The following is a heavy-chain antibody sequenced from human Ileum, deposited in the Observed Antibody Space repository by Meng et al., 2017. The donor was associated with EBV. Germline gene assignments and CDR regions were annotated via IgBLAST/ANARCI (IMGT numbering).Heavy chain of an antibody. CDR3: ARYGRCNGNSFYCFDP. V-gene: IGHV4-34*01. Sequence: HVRLTQWGKGLLKPSETLSLTCAVYGGSFNDYYWTWLRQPPGKGLEWIGEIDQSGYTKFNPSLSSRATISRDTSNNQFSLRLNSVTAADTALYYCARYGRCNGNSFYCFDPWGQGTLVTVSS. D-gene: IGHD4-23*01. CDR1: GGSFNDYY. J-gene: IGHJ5*02. CDR2: IDQSGYT.